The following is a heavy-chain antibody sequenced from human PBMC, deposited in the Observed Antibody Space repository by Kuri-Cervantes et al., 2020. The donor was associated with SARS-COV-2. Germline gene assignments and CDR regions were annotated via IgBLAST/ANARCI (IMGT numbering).Heavy chain of an antibody. CDR1: GGSFSGYY. CDR2: INHSGST. CDR3: ARGRRYSLPGGLDY. J-gene: IGHJ4*02. D-gene: IGHD3-9*01. V-gene: IGHV4-34*01. Sequence: SETLSLTCAVYGGSFSGYYWSWIRQPPGKGLEWIGEINHSGSTNYNPSLKSRVTISADTSKNQFSLKLSSVTAADTAVYYCARGRRYSLPGGLDYWGQGTLVTVSS.